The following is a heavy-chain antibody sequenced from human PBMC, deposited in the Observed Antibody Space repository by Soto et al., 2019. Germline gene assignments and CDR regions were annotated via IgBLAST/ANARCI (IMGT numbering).Heavy chain of an antibody. Sequence: EVQLLESGGGLVQPGGSLRLSCAASGFTFSNYAMSWVRQAPGKGLEWVSSISGSAYSKYYADSVKGRFTISRDSSKNTLYLHMNSLRAEDTAIYYCAKGTISAASDAFDIWGQGTMVTVSS. V-gene: IGHV3-23*01. CDR2: ISGSAYSK. CDR3: AKGTISAASDAFDI. CDR1: GFTFSNYA. J-gene: IGHJ3*02. D-gene: IGHD6-13*01.